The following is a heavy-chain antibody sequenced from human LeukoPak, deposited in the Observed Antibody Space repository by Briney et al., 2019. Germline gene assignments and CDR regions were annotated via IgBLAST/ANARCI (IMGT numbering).Heavy chain of an antibody. D-gene: IGHD4-11*01. V-gene: IGHV3-23*01. CDR3: AKSPEGVAVTTFEY. J-gene: IGHJ4*02. CDR1: GFTFSNYA. Sequence: GGSLTLSCAASGFTFSNYAMSWVRQAPGKGLEWVSTISGSGGSTYYADSVKGRFIISRNNSKNTLYLQMNSLRAEDTAVYYCAKSPEGVAVTTFEYWGQGTLVTVSS. CDR2: ISGSGGST.